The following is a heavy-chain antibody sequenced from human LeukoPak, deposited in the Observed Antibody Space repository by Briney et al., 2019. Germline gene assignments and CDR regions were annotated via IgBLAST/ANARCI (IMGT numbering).Heavy chain of an antibody. CDR3: ASGSSIFEIDY. D-gene: IGHD3-3*01. CDR2: INSDGSDT. V-gene: IGHV3-74*01. J-gene: IGHJ4*02. CDR1: GFTFSSHW. Sequence: GGSLRLSCAASGFTFSSHWMHWVRQGPGKGPVWVSRINSDGSDTIYVDSVKGRFTISRDNAKNTLYLQMNSLRVEDTAVYYCASGSSIFEIDYWGQGTLVTVSS.